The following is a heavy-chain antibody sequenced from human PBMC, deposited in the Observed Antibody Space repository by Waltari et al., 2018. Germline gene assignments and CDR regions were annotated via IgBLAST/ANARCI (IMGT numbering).Heavy chain of an antibody. CDR1: GLTFSSYA. V-gene: IGHV3-23*01. CDR2: ISGSGGST. CDR3: AKRITMVRGGGWFDP. J-gene: IGHJ5*02. D-gene: IGHD3-10*01. Sequence: EVQLLESGGGLVQPGGSLRLSCAASGLTFSSYAMSWVRQAPGKGLEWVSAISGSGGSTYYADSVKGRFTISRDNSKNTLYLQMNSLRAEDTAVYYCAKRITMVRGGGWFDPWGQGTLVTVSS.